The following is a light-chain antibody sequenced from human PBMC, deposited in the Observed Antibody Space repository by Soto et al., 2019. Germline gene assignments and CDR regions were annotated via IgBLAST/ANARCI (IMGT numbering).Light chain of an antibody. CDR3: QTWGTGIPV. CDR2: LNSDGSH. J-gene: IGLJ7*01. Sequence: QPVLTQSPSASASLGASVKLTCTLSSGHTIYAIAWHQQQPEKSPRYLMNLNSDGSHTKGDGIPDRFSGSSSGAERYLTISSLQSEDEADYYCQTWGTGIPVFGGGTQLTVL. V-gene: IGLV4-69*01. CDR1: SGHTIYA.